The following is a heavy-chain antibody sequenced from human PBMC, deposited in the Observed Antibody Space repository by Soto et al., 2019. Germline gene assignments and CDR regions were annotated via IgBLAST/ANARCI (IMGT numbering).Heavy chain of an antibody. Sequence: PVESLKICCKGAGVTFSAYGVAWVRQRPGKGLEWMGNIYPGDSDSKYSPSFEGQVTFSVDKLSSTAYLQWSSLQASDTAIYYCARLGKDGVWGGAFDMWGQGTLVTVS. V-gene: IGHV5-51*01. J-gene: IGHJ3*02. D-gene: IGHD2-8*01. CDR3: ARLGKDGVWGGAFDM. CDR2: IYPGDSDS. CDR1: GVTFSAYG.